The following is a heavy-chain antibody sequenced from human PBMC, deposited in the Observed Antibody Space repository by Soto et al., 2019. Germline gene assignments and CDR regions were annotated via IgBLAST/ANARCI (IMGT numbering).Heavy chain of an antibody. CDR3: AAAGTGAFDI. J-gene: IGHJ3*02. D-gene: IGHD6-13*01. Sequence: SVKVSCKASGFTFTSSAMLWVRQARGQRLEWIGWIVVGSGNTNYAQKFQERVTITRDMSTSTAYMELSSLRFEDTAVYYCAAAGTGAFDIWGQGTMVTVSS. CDR2: IVVGSGNT. CDR1: GFTFTSSA. V-gene: IGHV1-58*02.